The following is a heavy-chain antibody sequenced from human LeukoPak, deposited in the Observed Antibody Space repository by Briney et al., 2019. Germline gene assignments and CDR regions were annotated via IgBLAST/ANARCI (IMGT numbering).Heavy chain of an antibody. V-gene: IGHV3-7*05. CDR2: IKQDGSQK. D-gene: IGHD4-17*01. Sequence: PGGSLALSCTASGFTFSSYWMSWVRHTPGKGLEWVATIKQDGSQKEYVESVQGRFSISRDNAKNSLYLHMNRLRAEDTAVYYCARGPTVTNFHDAFDIWGQGTLVTVSS. CDR3: ARGPTVTNFHDAFDI. J-gene: IGHJ3*02. CDR1: GFTFSSYW.